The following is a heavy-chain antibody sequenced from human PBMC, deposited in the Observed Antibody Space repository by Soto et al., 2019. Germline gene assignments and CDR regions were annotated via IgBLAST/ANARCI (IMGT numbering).Heavy chain of an antibody. D-gene: IGHD2-8*02. J-gene: IGHJ4*02. CDR3: VKDPVSGGTGGAWFDY. Sequence: GASVKVSCKASGYTFTSYAMHWVRQAPGQRLEWMGWINAGNGNTKYSQKFQGRVTITRDTSASTLYLQMNSLRLEDTAVYYCVKDPVSGGTGGAWFDYWGQGTLVTVSS. CDR1: GYTFTSYA. CDR2: INAGNGNT. V-gene: IGHV1-3*01.